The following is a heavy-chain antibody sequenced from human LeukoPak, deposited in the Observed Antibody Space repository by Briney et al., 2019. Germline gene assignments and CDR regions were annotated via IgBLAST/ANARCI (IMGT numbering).Heavy chain of an antibody. CDR1: GFTFDDYA. J-gene: IGHJ4*02. D-gene: IGHD3-22*01. V-gene: IGHV3-43D*04. Sequence: GGSLRLSCAASGFTFDDYAMHWVRQAPGKGLEWVSLISWDGGSTYYADSVKGRFTISRDNSKNSLYLQMNSLRAEDTALYYCAKSSGYYGEDFDYWGQGTLVTVSS. CDR3: AKSSGYYGEDFDY. CDR2: ISWDGGST.